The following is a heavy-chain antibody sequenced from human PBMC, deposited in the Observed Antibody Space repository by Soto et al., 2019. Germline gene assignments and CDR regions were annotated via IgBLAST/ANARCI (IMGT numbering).Heavy chain of an antibody. J-gene: IGHJ4*02. Sequence: EVQLVESGGVVVQPGGSLRLSCAASGFTFDDYSMHWVRQAPGKGLEWVSLISWDGRSTYYADSGKGRFTISRDNSKNSLYLQMNSLTTEDTAFYYCGKDGAVSDYTYLDYWGQGALVTVSS. CDR2: ISWDGRST. V-gene: IGHV3-43*01. D-gene: IGHD4-17*01. CDR3: GKDGAVSDYTYLDY. CDR1: GFTFDDYS.